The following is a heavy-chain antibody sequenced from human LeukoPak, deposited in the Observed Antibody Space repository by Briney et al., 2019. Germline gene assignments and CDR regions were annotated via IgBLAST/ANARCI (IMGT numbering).Heavy chain of an antibody. CDR3: ARGTPSDSRVHHYFDY. D-gene: IGHD3-22*01. J-gene: IGHJ4*02. CDR2: INHSGST. Sequence: SETLSLTCAVYGGSFSGYYWSWIRQPPGKGLEWIGEINHSGSTNYNPSLKSRVTISVDTSKNQFSLKLSSVTAADTAVYYCARGTPSDSRVHHYFDYWGQGTLVTVSS. V-gene: IGHV4-34*01. CDR1: GGSFSGYY.